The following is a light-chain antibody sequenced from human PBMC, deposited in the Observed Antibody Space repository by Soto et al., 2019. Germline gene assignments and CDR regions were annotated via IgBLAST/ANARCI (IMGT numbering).Light chain of an antibody. V-gene: IGKV3-20*01. CDR3: QQFGRSVT. CDR2: RTS. J-gene: IGKJ5*01. Sequence: EILCTQSPGTLSFSPGERATLSGRASQSISSSYLAWYQQKPGQAPRLLIYRTSTRATGIPDRFSGSGSGTDFTLTISRLEPEDFAVYYCQQFGRSVTFGQGTRLEIK. CDR1: QSISSSY.